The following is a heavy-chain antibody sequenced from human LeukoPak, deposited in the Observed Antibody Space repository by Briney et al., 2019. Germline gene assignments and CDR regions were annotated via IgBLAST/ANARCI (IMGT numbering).Heavy chain of an antibody. CDR3: ARGRARYSSSIDAFDI. J-gene: IGHJ3*02. V-gene: IGHV1-18*01. Sequence: ASVKVSRKASGYTFTSYGISWVRQAPGQGLEWMGWISAYNGNTNYAQKLQGRVTMTTDTSTSTAYMELRSLRSDDTAVYYCARGRARYSSSIDAFDIWGQGTMVTVSS. CDR2: ISAYNGNT. CDR1: GYTFTSYG. D-gene: IGHD6-13*01.